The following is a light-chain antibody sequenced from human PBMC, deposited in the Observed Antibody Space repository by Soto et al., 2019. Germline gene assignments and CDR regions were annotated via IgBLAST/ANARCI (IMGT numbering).Light chain of an antibody. J-gene: IGLJ1*01. CDR2: DVS. CDR3: SSYTTSSTYV. Sequence: QSVLTQPASVSGPPGQSITISCTGTISDVGGCDYVSWYQQHPGKAPKLMIYDVSNRPSGVSNRFSGSKSGNTASLTIPGLQADDEADYYCSSYTTSSTYVFGTGTKVTVL. V-gene: IGLV2-14*01. CDR1: ISDVGGCDY.